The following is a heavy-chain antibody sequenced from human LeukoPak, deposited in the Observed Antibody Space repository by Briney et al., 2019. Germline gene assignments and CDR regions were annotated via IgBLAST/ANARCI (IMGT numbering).Heavy chain of an antibody. D-gene: IGHD3-22*01. V-gene: IGHV4-39*01. CDR2: IYYSGST. J-gene: IGHJ3*02. CDR3: ARHTIVVITLGAFDI. Sequence: SETLSLTCTVSRGSISSGDYYWSWIRQPPGKGLEWIGSIYYSGSTYYNPSLKSRVTISVDTSKNQFSLKLSSVTAADTAVYYCARHTIVVITLGAFDIWGQGTMVTVSS. CDR1: RGSISSGDYY.